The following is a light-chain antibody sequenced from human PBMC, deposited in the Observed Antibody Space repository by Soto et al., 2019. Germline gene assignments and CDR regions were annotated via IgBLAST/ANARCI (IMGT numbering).Light chain of an antibody. Sequence: EVVLTQSPATLSLSPRARATLSCRASQSVGNFLAWYQQKPGQAPRLLIYDVSNRATGIPARFGGSGSGTDFTLTISSLEPEEFAVYYCQQRSNWPHTFGPGTKLEIK. V-gene: IGKV3-11*01. CDR2: DVS. CDR1: QSVGNF. CDR3: QQRSNWPHT. J-gene: IGKJ2*01.